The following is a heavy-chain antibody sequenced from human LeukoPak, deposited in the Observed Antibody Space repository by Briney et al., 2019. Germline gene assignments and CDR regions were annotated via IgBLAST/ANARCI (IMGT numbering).Heavy chain of an antibody. CDR1: GGSISSGSYY. D-gene: IGHD3-10*01. J-gene: IGHJ6*02. CDR3: ASGVRGVIPFYYYGMDV. Sequence: PSQTLSLTCTVSGGSISSGSYYWSWIRQPAGTGLEWIGRIYTSGSTNYNPSLKSRVTISVDTSKNQFSLKLSSVTVADTAVYYCASGVRGVIPFYYYGMDVWGQGTTVTVSS. CDR2: IYTSGST. V-gene: IGHV4-61*02.